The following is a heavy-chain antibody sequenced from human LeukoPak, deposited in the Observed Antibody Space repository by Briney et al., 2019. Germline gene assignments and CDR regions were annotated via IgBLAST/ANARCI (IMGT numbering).Heavy chain of an antibody. CDR3: AKDGVVVVPAASPYYYYMDV. D-gene: IGHD2-2*01. CDR2: IRDDGSNK. J-gene: IGHJ6*03. Sequence: PGGSLRLSCAASGFTFSSYGMHWVRQAPGKGLEWVAFIRDDGSNKYYADSVKGRFTISRENSKNTLYLQMNSLRAEATAVYYCAKDGVVVVPAASPYYYYMDVWGKGTTVTVSS. V-gene: IGHV3-30*02. CDR1: GFTFSSYG.